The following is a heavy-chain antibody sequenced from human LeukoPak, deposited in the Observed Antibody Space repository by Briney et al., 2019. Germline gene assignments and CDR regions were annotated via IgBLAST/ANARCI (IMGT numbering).Heavy chain of an antibody. CDR2: IYTSGST. CDR1: GGSISSYY. Sequence: SETLSLTCTVSGGSISSYYWSWIRQPAGKGLEWIGRIYTSGSTNYNPSLKSRVTMSVDTSKNQFSLKLSSVTAADTAVYYCASRLYSTSWYYFDYWGQGTLVTVSS. D-gene: IGHD6-13*01. V-gene: IGHV4-4*07. CDR3: ASRLYSTSWYYFDY. J-gene: IGHJ4*02.